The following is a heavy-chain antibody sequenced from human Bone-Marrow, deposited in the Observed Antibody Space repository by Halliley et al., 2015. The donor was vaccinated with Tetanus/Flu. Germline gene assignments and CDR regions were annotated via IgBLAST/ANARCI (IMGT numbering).Heavy chain of an antibody. J-gene: IGHJ1*01. Sequence: LRLSCTVSGDSVSSHYWSWIRQPPGKRLEWIGYISNTGSTRYNPSLKSRVTISVDTSKNQFSLKLNSVYDSDTAIYYCAKNGRNSAGGAEFFHHWGQGIPVTVSS. CDR1: GDSVSSHY. CDR3: AKNGRNSAGGAEFFHH. CDR2: ISNTGST. V-gene: IGHV4-59*02. D-gene: IGHD3-10*01.